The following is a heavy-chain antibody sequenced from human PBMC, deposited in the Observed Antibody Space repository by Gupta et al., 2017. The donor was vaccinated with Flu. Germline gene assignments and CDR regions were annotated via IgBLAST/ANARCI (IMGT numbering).Heavy chain of an antibody. CDR3: AKDMQAAGYYYYYGMDV. V-gene: IGHV3-43D*04. Sequence: EVQLVESGGVVVQPGGSLRLSCAASGFTFDDYAMHWVRQAPGKGLEWVSLISWDGGSTYYADSVKGRFTISRDNSKNSLYLQMNSLRAEGTALYYCAKDMQAAGYYYYYGMDVWGQGTTVTVSS. CDR1: GFTFDDYA. D-gene: IGHD6-19*01. J-gene: IGHJ6*02. CDR2: ISWDGGST.